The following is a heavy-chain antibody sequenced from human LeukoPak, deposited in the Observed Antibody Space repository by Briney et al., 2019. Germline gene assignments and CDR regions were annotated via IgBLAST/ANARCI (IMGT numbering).Heavy chain of an antibody. CDR1: GYSFTGYY. Sequence: GASVKVSCKASGYSFTGYYLHLVRHPPGQRLEWMGWINPNSGGTNYAQKFQGRVTMTRDTSISTAYMELSRLRSDDTAVYYCARDWDTNGDYWGQGTLVTVSS. J-gene: IGHJ4*02. CDR3: ARDWDTNGDY. V-gene: IGHV1-2*02. D-gene: IGHD2-8*01. CDR2: INPNSGGT.